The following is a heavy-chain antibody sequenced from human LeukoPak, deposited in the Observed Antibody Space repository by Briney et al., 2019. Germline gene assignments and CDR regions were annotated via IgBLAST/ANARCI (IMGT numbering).Heavy chain of an antibody. V-gene: IGHV4-34*01. CDR3: AGPQRIRGTFDI. J-gene: IGHJ3*02. CDR1: GGSFSGYY. CDR2: INHSGST. Sequence: PSETLSLTCAVYGGSFSGYYWSWIRQPPGKGLEWIGEINHSGSTNYNPSLKSRVTISVDTSKNQFSLKLSSVTAADTAVYYCAGPQRIRGTFDIWGQGIMVTVSS. D-gene: IGHD6-25*01.